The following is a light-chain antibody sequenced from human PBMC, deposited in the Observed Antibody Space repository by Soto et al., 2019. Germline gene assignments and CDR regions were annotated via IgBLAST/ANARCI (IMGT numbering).Light chain of an antibody. V-gene: IGKV3-20*01. Sequence: EIGLTQSPGTLSLSPGERATLSCRASQSVSSSFLAWYKQKPGQAPKLLIYGASSRATGIPDRFSGSGSGTDFTLTISRLEPEDVVVYYCQQYGSSPLTFGGGTKVEIK. CDR3: QQYGSSPLT. CDR1: QSVSSSF. J-gene: IGKJ4*02. CDR2: GAS.